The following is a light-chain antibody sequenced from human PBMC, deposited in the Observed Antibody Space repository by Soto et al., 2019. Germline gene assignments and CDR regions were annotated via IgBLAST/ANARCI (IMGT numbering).Light chain of an antibody. Sequence: EIVMTQSPATLSVSPGERVTLSCRASQSVTNNLARSQQKPGQAPSLLIYVASTRAPGIPAMFSGSGSGPDFTLPSSSLQTEECAVYSCQQYYNGPITSRRGPRLDIK. J-gene: IGKJ5*01. V-gene: IGKV3-15*01. CDR2: VAS. CDR3: QQYYNGPIT. CDR1: QSVTNN.